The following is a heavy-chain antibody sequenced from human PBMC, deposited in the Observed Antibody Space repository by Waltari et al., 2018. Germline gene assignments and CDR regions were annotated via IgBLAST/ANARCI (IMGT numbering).Heavy chain of an antibody. J-gene: IGHJ6*02. CDR1: ESSLTKYW. CDR3: AAIFYYYYGMNV. CDR2: IKHDGSET. D-gene: IGHD2-21*01. V-gene: IGHV3-7*01. Sequence: EVQLVQSGGGLVQPGGSLSLSGEASESSLTKYWRSWVRQSPGKGLEWGANIKHDGSETYYVDSVKGRFTISRDNAQKSLFLQMNSLRAEDTAVYYCAAIFYYYYGMNVWGQGTTVTVSS.